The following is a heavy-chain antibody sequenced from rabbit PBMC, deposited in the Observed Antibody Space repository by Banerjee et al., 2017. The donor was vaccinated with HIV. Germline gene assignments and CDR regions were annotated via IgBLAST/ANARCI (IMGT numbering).Heavy chain of an antibody. CDR3: ARDPGGSMDL. CDR2: INTSSGNT. CDR1: GFSFSNKYV. V-gene: IGHV1S45*01. Sequence: QEQLEESGGDLVKPEGSLTITCTASGFSFSNKYVMCWVRQAPGKGLEWIGCINTSSGNTVYASWAKGRFTISSDNAQNTVDLQMNSLTAADTATYFCARDPGGSMDLWGQGTLVTVS. D-gene: IGHD2-1*01. J-gene: IGHJ4*01.